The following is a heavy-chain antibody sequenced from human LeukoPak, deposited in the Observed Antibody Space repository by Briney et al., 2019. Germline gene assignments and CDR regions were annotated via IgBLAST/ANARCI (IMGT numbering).Heavy chain of an antibody. CDR2: TYYRSKWYN. CDR1: GDSVSSNSAA. Sequence: SQTLSLTCAISGDSVSSNSAAWNWIRQSPSRGLEWLGRTYYRSKWYNDYAVSVKSRIIINPDTSKNQFSLQLNSVTPEGTAVYYCARAASSGSYTGEIFDYWGQGTLVTVSS. V-gene: IGHV6-1*01. J-gene: IGHJ4*02. CDR3: ARAASSGSYTGEIFDY. D-gene: IGHD1-26*01.